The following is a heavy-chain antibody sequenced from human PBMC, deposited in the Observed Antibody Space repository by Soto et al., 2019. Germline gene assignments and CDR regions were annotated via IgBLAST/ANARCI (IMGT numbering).Heavy chain of an antibody. CDR1: GGSVSSNSAA. V-gene: IGHV6-1*01. D-gene: IGHD6-13*01. CDR2: TYYRSKWYN. J-gene: IGHJ5*02. CDR3: ARGPGYSRSWYGGNGANCFDP. Sequence: PSQTLSLTCAISGGSVSSNSAAWNWIRQSPSRGLEWLGRTYYRSKWYNDYAVSVKSRITINPDTSKNQFSLQLNSVTPEDTAVYYCARGPGYSRSWYGGNGANCFDPRGQGTLVTVSS.